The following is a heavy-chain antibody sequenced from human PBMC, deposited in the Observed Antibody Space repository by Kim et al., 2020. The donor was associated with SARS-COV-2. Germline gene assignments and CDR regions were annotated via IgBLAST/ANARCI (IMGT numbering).Heavy chain of an antibody. CDR2: ISSSSSYT. CDR3: AGVGYDYVWGSYRDYYYYYGMDV. D-gene: IGHD3-16*02. Sequence: GGSLRLSCAASGFTFSDYYMSWIRQAPGKGLEWVSYISSSSSYTNYADSVKGRFTISRDNAKNSLYLQMNSLRAEDTAVYYCAGVGYDYVWGSYRDYYYYYGMDVWGQGTTVTVSS. CDR1: GFTFSDYY. V-gene: IGHV3-11*05. J-gene: IGHJ6*02.